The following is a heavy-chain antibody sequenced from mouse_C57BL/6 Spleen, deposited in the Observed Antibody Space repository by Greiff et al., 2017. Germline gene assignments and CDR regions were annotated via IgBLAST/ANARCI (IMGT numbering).Heavy chain of an antibody. J-gene: IGHJ1*03. CDR2: INPNNGGT. V-gene: IGHV1-26*01. CDR3: ARILRPGYFDV. CDR1: GYTFTDYY. D-gene: IGHD1-1*01. Sequence: VQLQQSGPELVKPGASVKISCKASGYTFTDYYMNWVKQSHGKSLEWIGDINPNNGGTSYNQKFKGKATLTVDKSSSTAYMELRSLTSEDSAVYYCARILRPGYFDVWGTGTTVTVSS.